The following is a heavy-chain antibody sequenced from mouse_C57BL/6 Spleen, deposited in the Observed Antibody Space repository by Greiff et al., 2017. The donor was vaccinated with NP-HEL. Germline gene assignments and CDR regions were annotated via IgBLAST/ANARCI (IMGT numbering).Heavy chain of an antibody. CDR3: ARFRFYGSSHSY. Sequence: QVQLQQPGTELVKPGASVKLSCKASGYTFTSYWMHWVKQRPGQGLEWIGNINPSNGGTNYNEKFKSKATLTVDKSSSTAYVQISSLTSEDAAVYYCARFRFYGSSHSYWGQGTSVTVSS. J-gene: IGHJ4*01. D-gene: IGHD1-1*01. CDR2: INPSNGGT. V-gene: IGHV1-53*01. CDR1: GYTFTSYW.